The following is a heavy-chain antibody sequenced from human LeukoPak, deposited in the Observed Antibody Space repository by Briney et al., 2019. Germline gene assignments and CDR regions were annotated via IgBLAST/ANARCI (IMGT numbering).Heavy chain of an antibody. J-gene: IGHJ4*02. Sequence: ASVKVSCKASGYTFTGYYMHWVRQAPGQGLEWMGWINPNSGGTNYAQKFQGRVTMTRDTSISTAYMELSRLRSDDTAVYYCARTIAARNYFDYWGQGTLVTVSS. V-gene: IGHV1-2*02. D-gene: IGHD6-6*01. CDR2: INPNSGGT. CDR3: ARTIAARNYFDY. CDR1: GYTFTGYY.